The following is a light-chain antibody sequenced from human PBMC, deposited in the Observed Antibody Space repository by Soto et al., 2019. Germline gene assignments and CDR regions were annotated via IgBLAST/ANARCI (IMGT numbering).Light chain of an antibody. CDR1: SSNIGSNY. CDR3: AAWDDNLSGVV. CDR2: RSN. Sequence: QSAVTQPPSASGTPGQRVTISCSGSSSNIGSNYVYWYQQLPGTAPKLLIYRSNQRPSGVPDRFSGSKSGTSASLAISGLRSEDEADYYCAAWDDNLSGVVFGGGTKVTVL. V-gene: IGLV1-47*01. J-gene: IGLJ3*02.